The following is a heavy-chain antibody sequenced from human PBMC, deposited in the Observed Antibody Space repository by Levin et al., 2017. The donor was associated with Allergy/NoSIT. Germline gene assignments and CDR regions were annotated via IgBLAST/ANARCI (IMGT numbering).Heavy chain of an antibody. V-gene: IGHV3-23*01. D-gene: IGHD3-22*01. CDR1: GFTFSSYA. J-gene: IGHJ3*02. CDR3: AKRGGFGIITMIVDDAFDS. Sequence: HPGGSLRLSCAASGFTFSSYAMSWVRQAPGKGLEWVSAISGSGGSTYYADSVKGRFTISRDNSKNTLYLQMNSLRAEDTAVYYCAKRGGFGIITMIVDDAFDSWGQGTMVTVSS. CDR2: ISGSGGST.